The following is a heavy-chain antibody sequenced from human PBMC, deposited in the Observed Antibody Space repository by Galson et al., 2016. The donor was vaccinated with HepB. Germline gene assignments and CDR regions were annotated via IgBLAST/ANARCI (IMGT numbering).Heavy chain of an antibody. CDR2: IYWDGDK. D-gene: IGHD2-21*01. CDR3: AHSRRTVVVGTQFDS. Sequence: PALVKPTQTLTLTCTFSGFSLTSSGEGVGWIRQPPGKALEWLSLIYWDGDKRYSPSLKSRLTITADTSKNQVVLTITNMDPVDTATYYCAHSRRTVVVGTQFDSWGQGTLVTVSS. J-gene: IGHJ4*02. V-gene: IGHV2-5*02. CDR1: GFSLTSSGEG.